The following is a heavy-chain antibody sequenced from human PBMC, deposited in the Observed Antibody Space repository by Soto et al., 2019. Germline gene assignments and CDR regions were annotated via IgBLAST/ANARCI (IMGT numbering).Heavy chain of an antibody. Sequence: ASVKVSCKASGYTFTSYGISWVRQAPGQGLEWMGWISAYNGNTNYAQKLQGRVTMTTDTSTSTAYMELRSLRSDDTAVYYCPRGTYGSGSYYNVVWFDPWGQGTLVTVSS. V-gene: IGHV1-18*01. CDR1: GYTFTSYG. D-gene: IGHD3-10*01. CDR2: ISAYNGNT. J-gene: IGHJ5*02. CDR3: PRGTYGSGSYYNVVWFDP.